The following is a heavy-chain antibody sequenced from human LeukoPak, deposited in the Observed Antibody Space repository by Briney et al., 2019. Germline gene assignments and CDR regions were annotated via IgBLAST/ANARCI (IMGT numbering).Heavy chain of an antibody. V-gene: IGHV3-7*01. CDR3: ATFSSSNYPQEPFNI. Sequence: GGSLRLSCAASGFTFSNNWMSWVRQTPGKGLEWVAKIKPDGSEKSYVDSVKGRFTISRDNAKNTLYLQMSGLRPEDTALYYCATFSSSNYPQEPFNIWGQGKMVTVSS. J-gene: IGHJ3*02. CDR1: GFTFSNNW. CDR2: IKPDGSEK. D-gene: IGHD2-2*01.